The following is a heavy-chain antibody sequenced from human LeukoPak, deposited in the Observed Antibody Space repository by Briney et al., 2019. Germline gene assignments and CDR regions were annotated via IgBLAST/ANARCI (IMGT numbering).Heavy chain of an antibody. CDR3: AKSPRDY. CDR2: ITSSSSRT. V-gene: IGHV3-21*01. Sequence: GGSLRLSCSASGFIFSTYNMNWVRQAPGKALEWVSSITSSSSRTYYADSVKGRYTISRDNAKNSLYLQMDSLRAEDTAVYYCAKSPRDYWGQGTLVTVSS. J-gene: IGHJ4*02. CDR1: GFIFSTYN.